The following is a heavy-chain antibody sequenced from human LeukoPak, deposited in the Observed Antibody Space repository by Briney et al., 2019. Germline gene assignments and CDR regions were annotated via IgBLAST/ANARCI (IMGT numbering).Heavy chain of an antibody. CDR2: IYYSGST. D-gene: IGHD3-22*01. CDR1: GGSISSSSYY. V-gene: IGHV4-39*07. J-gene: IGHJ3*02. Sequence: PSETLSLTCTVSGGSISSSSYYWGWIRQPPGKGLEWIGSIYYSGSTYYNPSLKSRVTISVDTSKNQFSLKLSSVTAADTAVYYCARGFGTMIVVRGAFDIWGQGTMVTVSS. CDR3: ARGFGTMIVVRGAFDI.